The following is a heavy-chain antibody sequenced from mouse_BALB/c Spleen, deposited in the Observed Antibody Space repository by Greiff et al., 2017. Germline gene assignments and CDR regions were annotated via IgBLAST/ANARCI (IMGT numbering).Heavy chain of an antibody. V-gene: IGHV5-4*02. CDR2: ISDGGSYT. J-gene: IGHJ3*01. CDR1: GFTFSDYY. CDR3: ARDELGLRLAWFAY. Sequence: DVKLVESGGGLVKPGGSLKLSCAASGFTFSDYYMYWVRQTPEKSLEWVATISDGGSYTYYPDSVKGRFTISRDNAKNNLYLQMSSLKSEDTAMYYCARDELGLRLAWFAYWGQGTLVTVSA. D-gene: IGHD3-1*01.